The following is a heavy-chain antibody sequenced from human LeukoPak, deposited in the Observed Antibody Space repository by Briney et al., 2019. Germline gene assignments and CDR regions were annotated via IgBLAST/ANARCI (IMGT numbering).Heavy chain of an antibody. CDR1: GFTFNTFA. Sequence: GGSLRLSCVASGFTFNTFAMIWVRQPPGKWLEWVSSIFQGGGEIHYADSVRGRFTISRDNSKNTLFLQMNSLRAEDTAIYYCATYRQVMLPFESWGRGTLVTVSS. CDR2: IFQGGGEI. V-gene: IGHV3-23*01. J-gene: IGHJ4*02. D-gene: IGHD5-18*01. CDR3: ATYRQVMLPFES.